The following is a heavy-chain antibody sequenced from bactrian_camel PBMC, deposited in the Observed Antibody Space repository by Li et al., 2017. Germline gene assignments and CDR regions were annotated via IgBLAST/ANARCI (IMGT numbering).Heavy chain of an antibody. D-gene: IGHD5*01. J-gene: IGHJ4*01. CDR1: GYTVSLYC. Sequence: HVQLVESGGGLVQPGESLRLSCAASGYTVSLYCIAWFRQAPGKEREGVATIERDGSTRHADSVKGRFTVSQDKAKNTLDLEMNNLKPEDSGVYYCAADLRLAFEHCTRYTEAGDFDFLGRGTQVTVS. CDR2: IERDGST. V-gene: IGHV3S53*01.